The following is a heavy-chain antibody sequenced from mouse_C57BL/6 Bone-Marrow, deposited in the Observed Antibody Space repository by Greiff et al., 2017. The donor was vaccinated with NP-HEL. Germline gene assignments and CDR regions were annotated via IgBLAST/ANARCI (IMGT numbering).Heavy chain of an antibody. Sequence: VHVKQSGPELVKPGASVKIPCKASGYTFTDYNMDWVKQSHGKSLERIGDINPNNGGTIYNQKFKGKATLTVDKSSSTAYMELRSLTSEDTAVYYCARSPYYYGSSPYYFDYWGQGTTLTVSS. CDR3: ARSPYYYGSSPYYFDY. CDR2: INPNNGGT. D-gene: IGHD1-1*01. CDR1: GYTFTDYN. J-gene: IGHJ2*01. V-gene: IGHV1-18*01.